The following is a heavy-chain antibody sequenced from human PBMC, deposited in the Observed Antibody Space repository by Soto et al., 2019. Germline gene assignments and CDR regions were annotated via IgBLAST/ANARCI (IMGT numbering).Heavy chain of an antibody. CDR1: DVWRSSLHQN. CDR2: IHYSGTT. Sequence: SQMISDTRSVADVWRSSLHQNRSCIRQYPGKGLEWIGFIHYSGTTYYNPSLKSRVAITVDTSRNDFSLRLSSVTAADTAVYYYTTGGTASITGYWGKGNLVTVS. D-gene: IGHD2-21*02. J-gene: IGHJ4*02. CDR3: TTGGTASITGY. V-gene: IGHV4-31*02.